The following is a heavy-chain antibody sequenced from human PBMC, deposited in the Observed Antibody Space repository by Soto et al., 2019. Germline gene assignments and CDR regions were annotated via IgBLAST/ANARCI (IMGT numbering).Heavy chain of an antibody. V-gene: IGHV3-23*01. D-gene: IGHD1-26*01. J-gene: IGHJ3*02. Sequence: GGSLRLSCAASGFTFSSYAMSWVRQAPGKGLEWVSTISGSGGTYYADSVKGRFTISRDSSKNTLYLQMYSLRAEDRALYYCAKDRETSGSYGPDWVGAFDIWGQGTMVTVSS. CDR3: AKDRETSGSYGPDWVGAFDI. CDR2: ISGSGGT. CDR1: GFTFSSYA.